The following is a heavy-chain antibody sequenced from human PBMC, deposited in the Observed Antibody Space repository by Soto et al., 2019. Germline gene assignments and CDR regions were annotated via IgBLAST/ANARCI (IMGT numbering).Heavy chain of an antibody. CDR2: INHSGST. V-gene: IGHV4-34*01. D-gene: IGHD3-10*01. CDR3: ARGLLWFGELFRARGYYFDY. CDR1: GGSFSGYY. Sequence: SETLSLTCAVYGGSFSGYYWSWIRQPPGKGLEWIGEINHSGSTNYNPSLKSRVTISVDTSKNQFSLKLSSVTAADTAVYYCARGLLWFGELFRARGYYFDYWGQGTLVT. J-gene: IGHJ4*02.